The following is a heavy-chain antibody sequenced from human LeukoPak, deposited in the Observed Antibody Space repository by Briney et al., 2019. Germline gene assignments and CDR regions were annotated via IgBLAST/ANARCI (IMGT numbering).Heavy chain of an antibody. D-gene: IGHD2-15*01. CDR3: AKARVVVVVAATVLTRYGMDV. CDR2: ISGSGGST. CDR1: GFTVSSNY. J-gene: IGHJ6*02. V-gene: IGHV3-23*01. Sequence: GGSLRLSCAASGFTVSSNYMSWVRQAPGKGLEWVSAISGSGGSTYYADSVKGRFTISRDNSKNTLYLQMNSLRAEDTAVYYCAKARVVVVVAATVLTRYGMDVWGQGTTVTVSS.